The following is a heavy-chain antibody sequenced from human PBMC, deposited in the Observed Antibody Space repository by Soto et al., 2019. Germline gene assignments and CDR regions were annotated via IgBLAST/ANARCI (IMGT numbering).Heavy chain of an antibody. CDR1: GDSLSSGSY. CDR3: ARVHVMVVAGSTFDY. CDR2: IYHGGTT. D-gene: IGHD6-19*01. V-gene: IGHV4-38-2*02. J-gene: IGHJ4*03. Sequence: PSETLSLTCTVSGDSLSSGSYWGWIRQPPGEGPEWIASIYHGGTTFYNPSLKSRVSISVDTSKNQFSLRPTSVTAADTATYYCARVHVMVVAGSTFDYWGPGPMVTLSS.